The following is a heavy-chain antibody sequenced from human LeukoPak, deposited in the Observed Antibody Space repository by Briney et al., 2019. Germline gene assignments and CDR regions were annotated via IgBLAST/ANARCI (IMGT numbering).Heavy chain of an antibody. Sequence: SETLSLTCTVSGGSISSYYWSWIRHPPGKGLEWIGYIYYSGSTNYNPSLKSRVTISVDTSKNQFSLKLSSVTAADTAVYYCARRLVMDGGNSFEAFDIWGQGTMVTVSS. CDR2: IYYSGST. V-gene: IGHV4-59*01. J-gene: IGHJ3*02. D-gene: IGHD4-23*01. CDR3: ARRLVMDGGNSFEAFDI. CDR1: GGSISSYY.